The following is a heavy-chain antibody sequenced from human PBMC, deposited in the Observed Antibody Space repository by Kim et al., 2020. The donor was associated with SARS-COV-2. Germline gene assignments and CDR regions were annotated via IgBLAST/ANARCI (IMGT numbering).Heavy chain of an antibody. CDR2: ISGSGGST. Sequence: GGSLRLSCAASGFTFSSYAMSWVRQAPGKGLEWVSAISGSGGSTYYADSVKGRFTISRDNSKNTLYLQMNSLRAEDTAVYYCAKVTVAGSYWYYFDYWGQGTLVTVSS. V-gene: IGHV3-23*01. CDR1: GFTFSSYA. J-gene: IGHJ4*02. D-gene: IGHD3-10*01. CDR3: AKVTVAGSYWYYFDY.